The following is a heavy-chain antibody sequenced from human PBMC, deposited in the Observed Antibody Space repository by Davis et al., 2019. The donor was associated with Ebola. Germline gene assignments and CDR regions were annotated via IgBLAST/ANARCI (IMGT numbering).Heavy chain of an antibody. J-gene: IGHJ5*02. CDR3: ARLNVVGGWSNWFDP. CDR2: IYTSGST. Sequence: PSETLSLTCTVSGGSISSGSYYWSWIRPPAGKGLEWIGHIYTSGSTNYNPSLKSRVTMSVDPSENRVSLKLTSVTAADTAVYYCARLNVVGGWSNWFDPWGQGILVIVSS. V-gene: IGHV4-61*09. CDR1: GGSISSGSYY. D-gene: IGHD2-15*01.